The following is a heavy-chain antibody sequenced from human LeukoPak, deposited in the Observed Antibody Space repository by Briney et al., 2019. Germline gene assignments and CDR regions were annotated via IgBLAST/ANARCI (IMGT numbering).Heavy chain of an antibody. D-gene: IGHD6-19*01. CDR1: GFTFSSYA. Sequence: PGGSLRLSCAASGFTFSSYAMHWVRQAPGKGLEYVSAISSNGGSTYYANSVKGRFTISRDNSKNTLYLQMGGLRAEDMAVYYCAREGSGWYVGAIDYWGQGTLVTVSS. V-gene: IGHV3-64*01. CDR3: AREGSGWYVGAIDY. J-gene: IGHJ4*02. CDR2: ISSNGGST.